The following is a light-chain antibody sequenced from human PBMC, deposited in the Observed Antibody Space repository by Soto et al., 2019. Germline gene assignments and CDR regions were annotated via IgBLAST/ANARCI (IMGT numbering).Light chain of an antibody. Sequence: EIVLTQSPGTLSLSPGEGATLSCRASQSVSNNFVAWYQQRPGKAPRLLIYGSSSRASGIPDRFSGSGSGTDFTLTISRLEPEEFAVYYCQQYCCSLLSFGGGTKGEI. J-gene: IGKJ4*01. CDR1: QSVSNNF. CDR3: QQYCCSLLS. V-gene: IGKV3-20*01. CDR2: GSS.